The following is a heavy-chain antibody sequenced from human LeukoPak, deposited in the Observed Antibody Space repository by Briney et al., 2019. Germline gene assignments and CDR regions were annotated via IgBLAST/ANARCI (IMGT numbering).Heavy chain of an antibody. CDR1: GFTFSSYG. CDR2: IRYDGSNK. J-gene: IGHJ4*02. V-gene: IGHV3-30*02. Sequence: PGGSLRLSCAASGFTFSSYGMHWVRQAPGKGLEWVAFIRYDGSNKYYADSVKGRFTISRDNSKNTLYLQMNSLRAEDTAVYYCARGYSYVADFEYWGQGTLVTVSS. CDR3: ARGYSYVADFEY. D-gene: IGHD5-18*01.